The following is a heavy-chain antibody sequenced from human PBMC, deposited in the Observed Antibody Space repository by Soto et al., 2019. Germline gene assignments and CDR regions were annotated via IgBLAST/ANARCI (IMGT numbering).Heavy chain of an antibody. J-gene: IGHJ4*02. CDR3: AKVAIIYSSSWYFDY. CDR2: ISYDGSNK. Sequence: GSLRLSCAASGFTFSSYGMHWVRQAPGKGLEWVAVISYDGSNKYYADSVKGRFTISRDNSKNTLYLQMNSLRAEDTAVYYCAKVAIIYSSSWYFDYWGQGTLVTVSS. V-gene: IGHV3-30*18. CDR1: GFTFSSYG. D-gene: IGHD6-13*01.